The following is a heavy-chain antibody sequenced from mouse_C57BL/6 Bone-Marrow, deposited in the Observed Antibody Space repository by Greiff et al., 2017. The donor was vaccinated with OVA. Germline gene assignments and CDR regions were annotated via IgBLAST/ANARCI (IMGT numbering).Heavy chain of an antibody. CDR1: GFTFSDYY. V-gene: IGHV5-16*01. CDR3: ARADYYAMDY. CDR2: INYDGSST. J-gene: IGHJ4*01. Sequence: EVHLVESEGGLVQPGSSMKLSCTASGFTFSDYYMAWVRQVPERGLEWVANINYDGSSTYYLDSLKSRFIISRDNAKNILYLQMSSLKSEDTATYYCARADYYAMDYWGQGTSVTVSS.